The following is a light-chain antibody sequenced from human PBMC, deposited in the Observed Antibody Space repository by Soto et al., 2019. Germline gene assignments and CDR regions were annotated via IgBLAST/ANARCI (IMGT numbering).Light chain of an antibody. CDR3: QSYDTSLSGVI. V-gene: IGLV1-40*01. CDR2: ADN. CDR1: SSNIGAGYD. J-gene: IGLJ2*01. Sequence: QSVLTQTPSVSGAPGQKITMSCTGSSSNIGAGYDVHWYQQIPGAAPRLLIYADNNRPSGVPDRFSASKSGTSASLAITGLQGEAEANYYCQSYDTSLSGVIFGAGTKLTVL.